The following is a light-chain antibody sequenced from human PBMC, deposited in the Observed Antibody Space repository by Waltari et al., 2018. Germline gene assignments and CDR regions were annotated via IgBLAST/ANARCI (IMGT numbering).Light chain of an antibody. Sequence: EIVLTQSPGTLSLSPGDGATLSCRASQSVNSYLAWYQQKPGQAPRPLIYGASTRATGIPDRFSGSGSGTDFTLTITRLEPEDFAVYYCQQYGSSPPDTFGGGTKVEIE. J-gene: IGKJ4*01. V-gene: IGKV3-20*01. CDR1: QSVNSY. CDR3: QQYGSSPPDT. CDR2: GAS.